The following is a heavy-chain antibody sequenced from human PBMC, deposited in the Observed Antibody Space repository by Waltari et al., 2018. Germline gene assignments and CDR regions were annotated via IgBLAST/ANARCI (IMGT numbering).Heavy chain of an antibody. Sequence: QVQLQESGPGLVKPSEPLSLTCTVSGGSISRYYWSWIRQPAGKGLEWIGRIYTSGSTNYNPSLKSRVTMSVDTSKNQFSLKLSSVTAADTAVYYCARDLPRYDRTRSDAFDIWGQGTMVTVSS. CDR3: ARDLPRYDRTRSDAFDI. D-gene: IGHD3-3*01. CDR2: IYTSGST. V-gene: IGHV4-4*07. J-gene: IGHJ3*02. CDR1: GGSISRYY.